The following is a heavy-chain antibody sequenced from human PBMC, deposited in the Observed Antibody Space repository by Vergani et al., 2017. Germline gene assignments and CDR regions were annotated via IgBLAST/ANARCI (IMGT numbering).Heavy chain of an antibody. CDR2: ISAYNGNI. Sequence: QVQLVQSGAEVKKPGASVKVSCKASGYTFTSYGISWVRQAPGQGLEWMGWISAYNGNINDAQKLPGRVTMTTDTSTSTAYMELRSLRSDDTAVYYCERVGYCSSTNCYIYYYYMYVWGKATTVTFS. D-gene: IGHD2-2*03. CDR1: GYTFTSYG. J-gene: IGHJ6*03. CDR3: ERVGYCSSTNCYIYYYYMYV. V-gene: IGHV1-18*01.